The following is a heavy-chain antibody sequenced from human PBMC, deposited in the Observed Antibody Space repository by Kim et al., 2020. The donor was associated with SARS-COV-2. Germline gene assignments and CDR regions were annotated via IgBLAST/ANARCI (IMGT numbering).Heavy chain of an antibody. CDR3: ARETAKDAFDI. D-gene: IGHD2-21*02. CDR1: GYTFTNYY. Sequence: ASVKVSCKASGYTFTNYYMHWVRQAPGQGLEWMGIINPSGGSTTYAQKFQGRVTMTRDTSTSTVYMELSSLSSEGTAVYYCARETAKDAFDIWGQGTMVT. CDR2: INPSGGST. J-gene: IGHJ3*02. V-gene: IGHV1-46*01.